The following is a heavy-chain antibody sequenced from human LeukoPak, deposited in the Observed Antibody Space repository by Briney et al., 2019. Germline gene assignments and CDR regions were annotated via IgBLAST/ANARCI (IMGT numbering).Heavy chain of an antibody. CDR1: GFTFSNYA. CDR2: ISGSGGST. V-gene: IGHV3-23*01. Sequence: GGSQRLSCAASGFTFSNYAMSWVRQAPGKGLEWVSAISGSGGSTYYADSVKGRFTISGDNSKNTLYLQMNSLRAEDTAVYYCAKAYSGTYYGAFDLWGQGTMVAVSS. D-gene: IGHD1-26*01. J-gene: IGHJ3*01. CDR3: AKAYSGTYYGAFDL.